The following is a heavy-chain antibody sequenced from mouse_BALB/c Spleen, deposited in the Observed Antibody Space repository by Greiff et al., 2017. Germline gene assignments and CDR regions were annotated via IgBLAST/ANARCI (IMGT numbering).Heavy chain of an antibody. CDR3: TRISLITTVVADY. CDR1: GYTFTSYY. CDR2: INPSNGGT. V-gene: IGHV1S81*02. D-gene: IGHD1-1*01. J-gene: IGHJ2*01. Sequence: QVQLQQSGAELVKPGASVKLSCKASGYTFTSYYMYWVKQRPGQGLEWIGEINPSNGGTNFNEKFKSKATLTVDKSSSTAYMQLSSLTSEDSAVYYCTRISLITTVVADYWGQGTTLTVSS.